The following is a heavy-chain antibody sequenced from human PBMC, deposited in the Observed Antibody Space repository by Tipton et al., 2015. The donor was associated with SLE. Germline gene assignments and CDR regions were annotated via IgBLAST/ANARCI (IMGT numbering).Heavy chain of an antibody. CDR1: GFTFSSYW. CDR3: ARGGYCGSPSYYQWYWYFVL. J-gene: IGHJ2*01. Sequence: SLRLSCAASGFTFSSYWMSWVRQAPGKGLEWVANIKQDGSEKYYVDSVKGRFTISRDNAKNSLYLQMNSLRAEDTAVYYCARGGYCGSPSYYQWYWYFVLWGHGSLVAVSS. V-gene: IGHV3-7*04. CDR2: IKQDGSEK. D-gene: IGHD2-2*01.